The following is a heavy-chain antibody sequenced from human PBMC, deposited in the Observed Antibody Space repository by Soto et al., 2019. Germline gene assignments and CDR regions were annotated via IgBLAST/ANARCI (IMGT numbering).Heavy chain of an antibody. Sequence: EVQLLESGGGLVQPGGSLRFSCAASGFTFTTYPMIWVRQAPGKGLERVSSISASGDRTYYADSVKGRFTISRDNSKNMLYLQMNSLRAEDTAVYYCAKILTTADSYWYGMDVWGQGAAVTVSS. V-gene: IGHV3-23*01. CDR2: ISASGDRT. D-gene: IGHD2-21*02. CDR3: AKILTTADSYWYGMDV. J-gene: IGHJ6*02. CDR1: GFTFTTYP.